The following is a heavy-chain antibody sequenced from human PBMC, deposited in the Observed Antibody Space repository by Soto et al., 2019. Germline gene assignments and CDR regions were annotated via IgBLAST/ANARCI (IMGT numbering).Heavy chain of an antibody. CDR3: AKEERYFAGESSSFDI. D-gene: IGHD3-9*01. J-gene: IGHJ3*02. CDR2: ISYDGSNK. V-gene: IGHV3-30*18. CDR1: GFPFSSYC. Sequence: GALRLSRAASGFPFSSYCMHWVRQGPGKGLEWVAVISYDGSNKYYADSVKGRFTISRDNSKNTLYLQMNSLRAEDTAVYYCAKEERYFAGESSSFDIWGQGTMVTVSS.